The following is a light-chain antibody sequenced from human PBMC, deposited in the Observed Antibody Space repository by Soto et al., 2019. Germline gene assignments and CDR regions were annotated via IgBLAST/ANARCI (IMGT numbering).Light chain of an antibody. Sequence: EIVLTQSPGTLSLSPGERATLSCRASQSVSNNYLAWYQQKPGQAPRLLIYGASNRATGTPDRFSGSGSGTEFTLTISSLQPDDFATYYCQQYNSYSWTFGQGTKVDIK. CDR2: GAS. CDR3: QQYNSYSWT. J-gene: IGKJ1*01. V-gene: IGKV3-20*01. CDR1: QSVSNNY.